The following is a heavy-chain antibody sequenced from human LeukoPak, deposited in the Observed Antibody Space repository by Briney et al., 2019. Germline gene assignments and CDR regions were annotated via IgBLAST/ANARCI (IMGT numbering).Heavy chain of an antibody. CDR1: GGSISSGGYY. J-gene: IGHJ4*02. V-gene: IGHV4-31*03. D-gene: IGHD6-6*01. CDR2: INYSGNT. Sequence: PSQTLSLTCTVSGGSISSGGYYWSWIRQHPGKGLEWIGYINYSGNTYYNSSLKSRVTISVDTSKNQFSLKLSSVTAADTAVYYCARASRGEQLAGLDYWGQGTLVTVSS. CDR3: ARASRGEQLAGLDY.